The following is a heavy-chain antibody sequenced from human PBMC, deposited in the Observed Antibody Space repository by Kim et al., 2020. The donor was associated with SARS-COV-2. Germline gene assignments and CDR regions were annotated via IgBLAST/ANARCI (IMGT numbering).Heavy chain of an antibody. V-gene: IGHV3-21*01. D-gene: IGHD3-9*01. J-gene: IGHJ6*03. Sequence: GGSLRLSCAASGFTFSSYSMNWVRQAPGKGLEWVSSISSSSSYIYYADSGKGRFTISRDNAKNSLYLQMNSLRAEDTAVYYCARDLARDDWLFGNYYYYYMDVWGKGTTVTVSS. CDR3: ARDLARDDWLFGNYYYYYMDV. CDR2: ISSSSSYI. CDR1: GFTFSSYS.